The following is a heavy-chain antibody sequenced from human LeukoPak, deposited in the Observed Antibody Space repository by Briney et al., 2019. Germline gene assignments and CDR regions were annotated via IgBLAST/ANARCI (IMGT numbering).Heavy chain of an antibody. D-gene: IGHD6-13*01. CDR1: GGTFSSYA. CDR2: IIPIFGTA. Sequence: SVTVSCKASGGTFSSYAISWVRQAPGQGLEWMGGIIPIFGTANYAQKFQGRVTITTDESTSTAYMELSSLRSEDTAVYYCARLAAAGVNYYSYMDVWGKGTTVTVSS. V-gene: IGHV1-69*05. CDR3: ARLAAAGVNYYSYMDV. J-gene: IGHJ6*03.